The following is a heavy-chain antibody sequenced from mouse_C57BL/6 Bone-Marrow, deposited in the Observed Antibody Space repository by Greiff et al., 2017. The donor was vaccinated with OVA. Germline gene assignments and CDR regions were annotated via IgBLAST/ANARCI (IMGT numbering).Heavy chain of an antibody. J-gene: IGHJ2*01. V-gene: IGHV1-82*01. CDR1: GYAFSSSW. D-gene: IGHD2-3*01. CDR3: SRGYDGYFDY. CDR2: IYPGDGDT. Sequence: VHLVESGPELVKPGASVKISCKASGYAFSSSWLNWVKQRPGKGLEWIGRIYPGDGDTNYNGKFKGKATLTADKSSTTAYMQLSSLTSEAAAVYFCSRGYDGYFDYWGQGTTLTVSS.